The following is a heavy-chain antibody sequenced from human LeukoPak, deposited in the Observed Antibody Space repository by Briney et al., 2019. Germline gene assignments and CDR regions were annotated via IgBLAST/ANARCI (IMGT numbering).Heavy chain of an antibody. J-gene: IGHJ4*02. CDR1: GYTFTSYG. CDR3: ARVHPGYQLLYGIDY. V-gene: IGHV1-18*01. CDR2: ISAYNGNT. D-gene: IGHD2-2*02. Sequence: GAPVKVSCKASGYTFTSYGISWVRQAPGQGLEWMGWISAYNGNTNYAQKLQGRVTMTTDTSTSTAYMELRSLRSDDTAVYYCARVHPGYQLLYGIDYWGQGTLVTVSS.